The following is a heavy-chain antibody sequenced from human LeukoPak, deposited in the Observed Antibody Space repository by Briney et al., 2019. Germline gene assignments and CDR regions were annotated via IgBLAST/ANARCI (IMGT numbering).Heavy chain of an antibody. J-gene: IGHJ4*02. CDR2: ISTHNANT. CDR1: GYTFRSYD. CDR3: ATHITAVPY. D-gene: IGHD6-13*01. Sequence: ASVKASCKASGYTFRSYDISWVRQAPGQGLEWMGWISTHNANTKYAQKLQGRVTLTTDTSTGTAYMELRSLRSDDTAVYYCATHITAVPYWGQGTLVTVSS. V-gene: IGHV1-18*01.